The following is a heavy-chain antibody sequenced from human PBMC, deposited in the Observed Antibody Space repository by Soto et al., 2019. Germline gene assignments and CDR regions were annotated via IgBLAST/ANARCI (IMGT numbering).Heavy chain of an antibody. V-gene: IGHV2-70*11. J-gene: IGHJ2*01. CDR2: IDWDDDK. Sequence: SGPTLVKPTQTLTLTCTFSGFSLSTSGMCVSWIRQPPGKALEWLARIDWDDDKYYSTSLKTRLTISKDTSKNQVVLTMTNMDPVDTATYYCAQDSIVVVPAEKGLRPPRYFDLWGRGTLVTVSS. D-gene: IGHD2-2*01. CDR3: AQDSIVVVPAEKGLRPPRYFDL. CDR1: GFSLSTSGMC.